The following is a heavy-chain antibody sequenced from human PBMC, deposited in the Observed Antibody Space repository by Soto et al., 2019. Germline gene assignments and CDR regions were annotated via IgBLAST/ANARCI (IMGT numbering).Heavy chain of an antibody. CDR3: ARGNHRWLQLWYFDL. J-gene: IGHJ2*01. V-gene: IGHV1-69*12. Sequence: QVQLVQSGAEVKKPGSSVTVSCKASGGTFSSYTISWVRQAPGQGLEWMGGIIPIFGTANYAQKFQGRATITADESTRTAYMELSSLRSEDTAVYYCARGNHRWLQLWYFDLWGRGTLVTVSS. D-gene: IGHD5-12*01. CDR1: GGTFSSYT. CDR2: IIPIFGTA.